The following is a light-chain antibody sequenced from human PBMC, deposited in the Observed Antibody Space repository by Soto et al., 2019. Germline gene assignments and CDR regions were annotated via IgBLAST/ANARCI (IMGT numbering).Light chain of an antibody. CDR3: QQYSKEST. Sequence: DVEMTQSPSTLPTSIGDRVTINCRASQNVSNWLAWYQQKPGKAPKLLIYKASRLESGVPSRFSPSGSGTDFTLTINSLQSDDFATYFCQQYSKESTFGQGTKLEIK. V-gene: IGKV1-5*03. CDR2: KAS. J-gene: IGKJ2*01. CDR1: QNVSNW.